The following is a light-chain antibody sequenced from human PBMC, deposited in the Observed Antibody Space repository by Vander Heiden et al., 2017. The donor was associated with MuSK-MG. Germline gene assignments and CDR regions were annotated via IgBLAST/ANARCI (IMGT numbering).Light chain of an antibody. Sequence: QSVLTQPPSASGTPGQRVTISCSGGRSNVGSKGVNRYQQFPGTAPKLLIFSHDQRPSGVPDRFSGSKSGTSASLSIIGLQSEDEADYYCAAWDDSVNGWVFGGGTKLTVL. CDR3: AAWDDSVNGWV. CDR1: RSNVGSKG. J-gene: IGLJ3*02. CDR2: SHD. V-gene: IGLV1-44*01.